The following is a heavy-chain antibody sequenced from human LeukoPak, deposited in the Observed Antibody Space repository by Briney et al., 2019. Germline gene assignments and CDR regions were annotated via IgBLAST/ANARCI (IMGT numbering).Heavy chain of an antibody. CDR1: GGSFSGYC. Sequence: SETLSLXCAVYGGSFSGYCLSWIRQPPGKVLEWVGVISYSGSTNYNPSLMSRLTITVDTPKNHFSPMQRTWTAADTAVYYCARVPFWSGYYPPSRYYMDVWGKGTTVTVSS. J-gene: IGHJ6*03. D-gene: IGHD3-3*01. V-gene: IGHV4-34*01. CDR2: ISYSGST. CDR3: ARVPFWSGYYPPSRYYMDV.